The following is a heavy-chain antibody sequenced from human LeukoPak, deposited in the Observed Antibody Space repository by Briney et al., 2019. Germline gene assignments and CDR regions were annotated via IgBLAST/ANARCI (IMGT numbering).Heavy chain of an antibody. Sequence: ASVKVSCKASGYTFTGYYMHWVRQAPGQGLEWMGWINPNSGGTNYAQKFQGRVTMTRDTSIRTAYMELSRLGSADTAVYYCARVGVYSSGWYGTPGNWFDPWGQGTLVTVSS. CDR2: INPNSGGT. CDR3: ARVGVYSSGWYGTPGNWFDP. D-gene: IGHD6-19*01. CDR1: GYTFTGYY. J-gene: IGHJ5*02. V-gene: IGHV1-2*02.